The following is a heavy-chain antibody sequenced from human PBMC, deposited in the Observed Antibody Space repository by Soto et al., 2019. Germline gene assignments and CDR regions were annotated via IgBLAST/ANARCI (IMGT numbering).Heavy chain of an antibody. V-gene: IGHV3-66*01. Sequence: EVQLVESGGGLVQPGGSLRLSCAASGFTVSSNYMSWVRQAPGKGLEWVSVIYSGGSTYYADSVKGRFTISRDNSKNTLYLQMNGLGAEDTAVYDWARAQGYRHYWGQGTLVTVSS. CDR1: GFTVSSNY. CDR2: IYSGGST. D-gene: IGHD2-15*01. CDR3: ARAQGYRHY. J-gene: IGHJ4*02.